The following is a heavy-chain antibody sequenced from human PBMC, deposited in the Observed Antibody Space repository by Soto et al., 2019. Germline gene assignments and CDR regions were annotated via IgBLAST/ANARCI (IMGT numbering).Heavy chain of an antibody. CDR3: ARHPRMWYFDY. J-gene: IGHJ4*02. CDR1: GGSISSSSYY. V-gene: IGHV4-61*05. Sequence: PSETLSLTCTVSGGSISSSSYYWGWIRQPPGKGLEWIGYIYYSGSTNYNPSLKSRVTISVDTSKNQFSLKLSSVTAADTAVYYCARHPRMWYFDYWGQGTRVTVSS. D-gene: IGHD2-21*01. CDR2: IYYSGST.